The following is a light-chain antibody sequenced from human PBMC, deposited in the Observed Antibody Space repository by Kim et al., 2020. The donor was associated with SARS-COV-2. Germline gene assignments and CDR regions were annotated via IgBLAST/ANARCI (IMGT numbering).Light chain of an antibody. Sequence: EIVLTQSPATLSLSPGEGATLSCRASQSVSSYLVWYQQKPAQAPRLLIYDASNRATGITARLSGSGSGTDFTLTISSLEPQDFAVYYCQQRSNSPRTLGAGTKGDIK. V-gene: IGKV3-11*01. CDR1: QSVSSY. CDR3: QQRSNSPRT. J-gene: IGKJ4*01. CDR2: DAS.